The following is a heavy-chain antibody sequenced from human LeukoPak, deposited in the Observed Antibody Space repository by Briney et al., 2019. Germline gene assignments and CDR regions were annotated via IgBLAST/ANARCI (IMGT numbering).Heavy chain of an antibody. CDR2: IKQDGSEK. CDR3: ARDRGSGSLDY. V-gene: IGHV3-7*03. Sequence: GGSLRLSCAASGFTFSSYWMSWVRQAPGKGLEWVANIKQDGSEKYYVDSVKGRFTISRDNAKNSLYLQMNSLRAEDTALYYCARDRGSGSLDYWGQGTLVTVSS. J-gene: IGHJ4*02. D-gene: IGHD3-10*01. CDR1: GFTFSSYW.